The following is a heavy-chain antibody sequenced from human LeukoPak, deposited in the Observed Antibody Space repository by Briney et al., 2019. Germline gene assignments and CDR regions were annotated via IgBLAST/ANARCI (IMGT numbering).Heavy chain of an antibody. J-gene: IGHJ4*02. V-gene: IGHV3-9*01. D-gene: IGHD2-8*01. CDR3: AKEGARLRIDY. CDR2: ISWNSGSI. CDR1: GFTFDDYA. Sequence: GRSLRLSCAASGFTFDDYAMHWVRQAPGKGLEWVSGISWNSGSIGYAHSVKGRFTISRDNAKNSLYLQMNSLRAEDTALYYCAKEGARLRIDYWGQGTLVTVSS.